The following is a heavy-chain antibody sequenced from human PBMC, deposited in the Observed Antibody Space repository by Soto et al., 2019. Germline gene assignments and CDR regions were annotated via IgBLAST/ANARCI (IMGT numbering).Heavy chain of an antibody. CDR1: GYTFTSYY. CDR2: VYPSGGAT. Sequence: QVQLVQSGAEVKKPGASVKISSKTSGYTFTSYYVHWVRQAPGQGLEWMGMVYPSGGATSYAQKFQGRVAVTVDTATSTVYMDLYSLRSDDTAVYYCGTTMTMPWYFDFWGQGTLVSVSS. D-gene: IGHD4-17*01. CDR3: GTTMTMPWYFDF. J-gene: IGHJ4*02. V-gene: IGHV1-46*01.